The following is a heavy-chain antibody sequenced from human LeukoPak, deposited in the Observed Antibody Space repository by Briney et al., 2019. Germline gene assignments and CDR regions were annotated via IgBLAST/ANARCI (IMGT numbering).Heavy chain of an antibody. V-gene: IGHV4-59*01. D-gene: IGHD6-13*01. CDR1: GGSISSYY. J-gene: IGHJ6*03. CDR3: ARVLGYSSSWPYRYYYYMDV. CDR2: IYYSGST. Sequence: SETLSLTCTVSGGSISSYYWSWIRQPPGKGLEWIGYIYYSGSTNYNPSLKSRVTISVDTSKNQFSLKLSSVTAADTAVYYCARVLGYSSSWPYRYYYYMDVWGKGTTVTVSS.